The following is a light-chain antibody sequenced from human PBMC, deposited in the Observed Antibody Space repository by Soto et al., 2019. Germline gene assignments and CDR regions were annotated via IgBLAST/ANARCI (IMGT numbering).Light chain of an antibody. V-gene: IGKV1-5*01. Sequence: DIQVTQSPSTLSASVGDRVTFTCRASQSISSWLAWYQQKPGRAPKLLIYDASTLESGVLSRFSGSGSGTEFTLTISRLQPDDFATYYCQQYNTYPWTFGQGTKVEIK. J-gene: IGKJ1*01. CDR2: DAS. CDR3: QQYNTYPWT. CDR1: QSISSW.